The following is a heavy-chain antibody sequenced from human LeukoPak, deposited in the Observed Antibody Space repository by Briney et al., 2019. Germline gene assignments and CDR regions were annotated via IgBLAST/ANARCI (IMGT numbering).Heavy chain of an antibody. J-gene: IGHJ4*02. D-gene: IGHD2-15*01. CDR3: ARVPKNCSGGSCYFDY. V-gene: IGHV4-39*07. Sequence: SETLSLTCTVSGGSISSSSYYWGWIRQPPGKGLEWIGSIYYSGSTYYNPSLKSRVTISVDTSKNQFSLKLSSVTAADTAVYYCARVPKNCSGGSCYFDYWGQGTLVTVSS. CDR1: GGSISSSSYY. CDR2: IYYSGST.